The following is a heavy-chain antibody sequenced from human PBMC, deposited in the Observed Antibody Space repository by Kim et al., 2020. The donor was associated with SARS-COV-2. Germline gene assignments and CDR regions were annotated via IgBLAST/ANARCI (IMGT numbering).Heavy chain of an antibody. CDR3: ARGGYSSGWYNYQPENYYYYGMYV. V-gene: IGHV4-59*13. J-gene: IGHJ6*02. CDR1: GGSISSYY. Sequence: SETLSLTCTVSGGSISSYYWSWIRQPPGKGLEWIGYIYYSGSTNYNPSLKSRVTISVDTSKNQFSLKLSSVTAADTAVYYCARGGYSSGWYNYQPENYYYYGMYVWGQGTTVTVSS. CDR2: IYYSGST. D-gene: IGHD6-13*01.